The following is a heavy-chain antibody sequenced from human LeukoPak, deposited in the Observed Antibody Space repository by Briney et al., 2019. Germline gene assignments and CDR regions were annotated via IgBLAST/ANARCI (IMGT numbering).Heavy chain of an antibody. CDR1: GLTFRSYA. J-gene: IGHJ4*02. V-gene: IGHV3-23*01. CDR2: ISADGGTT. D-gene: IGHD6-6*01. CDR3: AKAIHSSSSGVVDY. Sequence: PGGSLRLSCVASGLTFRSYAMNWVRQAPGKGLEWVSWISADGGTTYYADSVRGRFTISRDNTNNILFLQMSSLRGEDTAKYYCAKAIHSSSSGVVDYWGQGTLVTVSS.